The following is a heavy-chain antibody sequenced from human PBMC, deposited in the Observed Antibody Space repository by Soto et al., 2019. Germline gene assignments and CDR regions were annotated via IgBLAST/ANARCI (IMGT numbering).Heavy chain of an antibody. V-gene: IGHV1-69*13. D-gene: IGHD3-10*01. CDR2: IIPIFGTA. CDR3: ARARITMVRGVIMDYYYGMDV. Sequence: SVKVSCKASGGTFSSYAISWVRQAPGQGREWMGGIIPIFGTANYAQKFQGRVTITADESTSTAYMELSSLRSEDTAVYYCARARITMVRGVIMDYYYGMDVWGQGXTVTV. J-gene: IGHJ6*02. CDR1: GGTFSSYA.